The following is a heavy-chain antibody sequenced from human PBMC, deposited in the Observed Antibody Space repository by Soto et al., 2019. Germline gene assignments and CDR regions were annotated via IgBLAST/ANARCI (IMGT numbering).Heavy chain of an antibody. J-gene: IGHJ4*02. CDR2: IIPIFGTA. V-gene: IGHV1-69*13. Sequence: SLKVSCKASGGTFSSYAISWVRQAPGQGLEWMGGIIPIFGTANYAQKFQGRVTITADESTSTAYMELSSLRSEDTAVYYCARGCGSASCPYYFDYWGQGTLVTVSS. D-gene: IGHD2-2*01. CDR3: ARGCGSASCPYYFDY. CDR1: GGTFSSYA.